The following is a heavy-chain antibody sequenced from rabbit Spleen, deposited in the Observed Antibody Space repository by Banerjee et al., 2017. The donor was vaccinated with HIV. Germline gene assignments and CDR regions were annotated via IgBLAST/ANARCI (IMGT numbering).Heavy chain of an antibody. J-gene: IGHJ6*02. V-gene: IGHV1S45*01. D-gene: IGHD6-1*01. Sequence: QEQLVESGGGLVQPEGSLTLTCTASGFSFSSSYYMCWVRQAPGKGPEWIACIYGGSSGSTWYARWVNGRFTISKTSSTTVTLQMTSLTVADTATYFRARADSGSTYGYIGGYNPWGPGTLVTVS. CDR1: GFSFSSSYY. CDR2: IYGGSSGST. CDR3: ARADSGSTYGYIGGYNP.